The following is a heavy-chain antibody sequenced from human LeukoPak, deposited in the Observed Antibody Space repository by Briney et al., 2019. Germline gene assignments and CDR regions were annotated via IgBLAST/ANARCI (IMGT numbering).Heavy chain of an antibody. CDR1: GFTFSSYS. D-gene: IGHD3-22*01. V-gene: IGHV3-21*01. Sequence: KPGGSLRLSCVASGFTFSSYSMNWVRQAPGKGLEWVSSISSSSSYIYYADSVKGRFTISRYNAKNSLYLQMNSLRAEDTAVYYCATLRGYDSSGYSDWGQGTLVTVSS. CDR2: ISSSSSYI. CDR3: ATLRGYDSSGYSD. J-gene: IGHJ4*02.